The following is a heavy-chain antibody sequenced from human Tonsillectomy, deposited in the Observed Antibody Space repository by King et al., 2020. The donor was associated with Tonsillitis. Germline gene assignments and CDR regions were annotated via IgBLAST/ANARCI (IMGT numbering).Heavy chain of an antibody. D-gene: IGHD2-2*01. CDR2: IVTAGDT. V-gene: IGHV3-13*01. CDR1: GFTFSSYD. J-gene: IGHJ3*02. CDR3: ARGVWEYQRQWGRDYDRGGFDI. Sequence: VQLVESGGGLVQPGGSLRLSCAASGFTFSSYDMHWVRQPTGKGLEWVSAIVTAGDTYYPGSVKGRFTISRENAKNSLYLQLNSLRAGDTAVYYWARGVWEYQRQWGRDYDRGGFDIWGQGTMVTVSS.